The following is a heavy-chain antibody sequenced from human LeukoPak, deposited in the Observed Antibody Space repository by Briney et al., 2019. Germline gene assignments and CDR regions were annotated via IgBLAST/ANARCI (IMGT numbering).Heavy chain of an antibody. CDR3: SRLSPDGYNPFDFDY. CDR1: GFSFSGSA. V-gene: IGHV3-73*01. J-gene: IGHJ4*02. CDR2: IRSKANSFTT. D-gene: IGHD5-24*01. Sequence: GGSLRLSCAASGFSFSGSAMHWVRQASGKGLEWVGRIRSKANSFTTTYAASVKGRFTISRDDSKNTEYLQMNSLKTEDTAVYYCSRLSPDGYNPFDFDYWGQGTLVTVSS.